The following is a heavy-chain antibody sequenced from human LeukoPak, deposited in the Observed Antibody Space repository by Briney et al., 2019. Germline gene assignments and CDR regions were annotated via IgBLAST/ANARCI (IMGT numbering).Heavy chain of an antibody. CDR3: ARLYYYDSSGPTDHY. D-gene: IGHD3-22*01. CDR1: GGTFSSYA. J-gene: IGHJ4*02. V-gene: IGHV1-69*04. CDR2: IIPILGIA. Sequence: SVKVSCKASGGTFSSYAISWVRQAPGQGLEWMGRIIPILGIANYAQKFQGRVTITADKSTSTAYMELSSLRSEDTAVYYCARLYYYDSSGPTDHYWGQGTLVTVSS.